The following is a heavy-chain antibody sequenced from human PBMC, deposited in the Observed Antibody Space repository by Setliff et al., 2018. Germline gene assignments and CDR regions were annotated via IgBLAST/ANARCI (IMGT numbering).Heavy chain of an antibody. D-gene: IGHD6-19*01. V-gene: IGHV3-49*04. Sequence: PGGSLRLSCTASGFTFGDYAMSWARQAPGKGLEWVGFIRSKAYGGTAEYAASVKGRFTISRDDSKSIAYLQMNSLKTEDTAVYYCTRLKYSSGWYFDYWGQGTLVTVSS. J-gene: IGHJ4*02. CDR2: IRSKAYGGTA. CDR3: TRLKYSSGWYFDY. CDR1: GFTFGDYA.